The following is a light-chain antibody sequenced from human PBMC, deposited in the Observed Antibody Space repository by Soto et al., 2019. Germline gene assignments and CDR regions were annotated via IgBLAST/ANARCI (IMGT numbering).Light chain of an antibody. CDR1: QSVRNK. CDR3: QQYNNWPET. Sequence: EVVMTQSPVTLSVSPGERATLSCRASQSVRNKLAWYQQKPGQAPRLLIYDASTRATGIPVRFSGSGSGTELTLTISSLQSEDFAVYYCQQYNNWPETFGLGTKLEIK. V-gene: IGKV3-15*01. J-gene: IGKJ2*01. CDR2: DAS.